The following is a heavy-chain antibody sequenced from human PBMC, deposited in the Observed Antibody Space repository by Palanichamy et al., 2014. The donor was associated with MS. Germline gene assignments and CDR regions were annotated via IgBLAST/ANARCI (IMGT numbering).Heavy chain of an antibody. CDR2: ISWNSGSI. CDR3: GKDISSSWSNAFDI. J-gene: IGHJ3*02. D-gene: IGHD6-13*01. V-gene: IGHV3-9*01. CDR1: GFTFDDYA. Sequence: EVQLVESGGGLVQPGRSLRLSCAASGFTFDDYAMHWVRQAPGKGLEWVSGISWNSGSIGYAASVKGRFTISRDNAKNSLYLQMNSLRPEDTALYYCGKDISSSWSNAFDIWGQGTMVTASS.